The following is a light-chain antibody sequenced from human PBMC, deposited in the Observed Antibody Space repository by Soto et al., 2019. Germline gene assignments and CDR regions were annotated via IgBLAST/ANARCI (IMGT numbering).Light chain of an antibody. CDR2: DAS. CDR3: QQRSNWPPLT. CDR1: QSVSSY. Sequence: EKLLTQSPATLSLSPGERATLSCRASQSVSSYLAWYQQKPGQAPRLLIYDASNRATGIPARFSGSGSGTDFTLTISSLEPEDFAVYYCQQRSNWPPLTFGGGTKVDIK. V-gene: IGKV3-11*01. J-gene: IGKJ4*01.